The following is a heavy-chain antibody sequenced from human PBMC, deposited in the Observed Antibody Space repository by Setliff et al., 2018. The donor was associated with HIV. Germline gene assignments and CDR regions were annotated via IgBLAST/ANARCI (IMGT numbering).Heavy chain of an antibody. D-gene: IGHD3-9*01. CDR1: GGNFNNYA. CDR3: ARSVGYDLLTNYYRNWFDP. V-gene: IGHV1-69*13. CDR2: IIPIFGTA. Sequence: SVKVSCKASGGNFNNYALSWVRQAPGQGLEWMGGIIPIFGTANYAQKFQGRVTITADESTSTAYMELSSLRSEDTAVYFCARSVGYDLLTNYYRNWFDPWGQGTLVTVSS. J-gene: IGHJ5*02.